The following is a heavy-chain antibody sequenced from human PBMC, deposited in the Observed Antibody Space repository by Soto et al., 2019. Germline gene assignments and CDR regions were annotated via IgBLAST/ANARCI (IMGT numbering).Heavy chain of an antibody. J-gene: IGHJ5*02. CDR3: ARPYCDSTSCYTDWFDP. CDR2: VNPKSGNT. Sequence: QVQLVQSGAEVKKPGASVKVSCKASGYSFSTYDINWVRQAAGQGLEWMGWVNPKSGNTDYAQRFRVRVTMTSNTSISTAYMELSALPPEDPAVYYCARPYCDSTSCYTDWFDPWGQGPLVTVSS. CDR1: GYSFSTYD. D-gene: IGHD2-2*02. V-gene: IGHV1-8*01.